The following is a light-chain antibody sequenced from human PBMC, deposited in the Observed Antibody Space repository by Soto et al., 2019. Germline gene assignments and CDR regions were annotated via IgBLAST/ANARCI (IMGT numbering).Light chain of an antibody. CDR3: CSYAGSSTSVV. Sequence: QSALTQPASVSGSPGQSITISCTGTRSDVGSYNLVSWYQQHPGKAPKLMIYEGSKRPSGVSNRFSGSKSGNTASLTSSGLQAEDEADYDCCSYAGSSTSVVFGGGTKLTVL. J-gene: IGLJ2*01. CDR1: RSDVGSYNL. V-gene: IGLV2-23*01. CDR2: EGS.